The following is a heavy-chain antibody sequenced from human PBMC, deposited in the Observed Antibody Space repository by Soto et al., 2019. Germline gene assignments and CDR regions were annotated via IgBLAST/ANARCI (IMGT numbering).Heavy chain of an antibody. J-gene: IGHJ4*02. Sequence: EVQLVESGGGLVQPGGSLRLSCAASGFTFSSHEMNWVRQAPGKGLEWVSYISSSGSTIYYADSVKGRFTISRDNARNSLYLHMNSLRAEETAVYYCARGSGSYGWDYWGQGTLVTVSS. D-gene: IGHD1-26*01. CDR2: ISSSGSTI. CDR3: ARGSGSYGWDY. V-gene: IGHV3-48*03. CDR1: GFTFSSHE.